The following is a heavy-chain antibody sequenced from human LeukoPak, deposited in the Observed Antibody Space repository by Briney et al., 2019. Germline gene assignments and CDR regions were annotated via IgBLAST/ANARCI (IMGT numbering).Heavy chain of an antibody. CDR3: ASALDYSKDYYYYYGMDV. J-gene: IGHJ6*02. D-gene: IGHD4-11*01. CDR2: ISYDGSNK. CDR1: GFTFSSYA. V-gene: IGHV3-30-3*01. Sequence: AGGSLRLSCAASGFTFSSYAMHWVRQAPGKGLEWVAVISYDGSNKYYADSVKGRFTISRDNSKNTLYLQMNSLRAEDTAVYYCASALDYSKDYYYYYGMDVWGQGTTVTVSS.